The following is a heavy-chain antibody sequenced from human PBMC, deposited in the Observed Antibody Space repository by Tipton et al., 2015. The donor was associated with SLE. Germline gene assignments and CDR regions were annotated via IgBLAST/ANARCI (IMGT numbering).Heavy chain of an antibody. Sequence: LRPSCTVSGGSISSRNNYWNWIRQHPGRGLQWIGYVYYSGNVFYNPSLKSRLHISLNLSENQFSLTLNSVTVADTAVYYCARAPGPSIAAFDTWGQGTLVTAS. CDR2: VYYSGNV. V-gene: IGHV4-31*03. CDR3: ARAPGPSIAAFDT. CDR1: GGSISSRNNY. D-gene: IGHD6-13*01. J-gene: IGHJ5*02.